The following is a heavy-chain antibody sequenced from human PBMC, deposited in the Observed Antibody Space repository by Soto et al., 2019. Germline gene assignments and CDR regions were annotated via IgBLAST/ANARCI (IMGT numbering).Heavy chain of an antibody. Sequence: GGSLRLSCAASGFTFSSYGMHWVRQAPGKGLEWVAVISYDGSNKYYADSVKGRFTISRDNSKNTLYLQMNNLRAEDTAFYFCARATQSYYDTSGYYSYVHWGQGAQVTVS. J-gene: IGHJ4*02. D-gene: IGHD3-22*01. V-gene: IGHV3-30*03. CDR1: GFTFSSYG. CDR3: ARATQSYYDTSGYYSYVH. CDR2: ISYDGSNK.